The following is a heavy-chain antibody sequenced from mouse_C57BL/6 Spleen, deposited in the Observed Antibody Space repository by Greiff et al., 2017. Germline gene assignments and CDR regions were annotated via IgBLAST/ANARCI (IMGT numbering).Heavy chain of an antibody. Sequence: EVMLVESGGGLVQPGGSMKLSCVASGFTFSNYWMNWVRQSPEKGLEWVAQIRLKSDNYATHYAESVKGRFTISRDDSKSSVYLQMNNLRAEDTGIYYCTVSYYSNYVGYFDVWGTGTTVTVSS. CDR1: GFTFSNYW. D-gene: IGHD2-5*01. CDR3: TVSYYSNYVGYFDV. CDR2: IRLKSDNYAT. J-gene: IGHJ1*03. V-gene: IGHV6-3*01.